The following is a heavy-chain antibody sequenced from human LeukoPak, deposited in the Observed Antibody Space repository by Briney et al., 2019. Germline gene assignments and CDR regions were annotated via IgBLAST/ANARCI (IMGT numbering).Heavy chain of an antibody. V-gene: IGHV5-51*01. D-gene: IGHD6-19*01. J-gene: IGHJ3*02. CDR2: IYPGDSDT. CDR3: ARRMVAVAGDPRENDAFDI. Sequence: GESLKISCKGSGYSFTSYWIGWVRQMPGKGLEWMGIIYPGDSDTRYSPSFQGQVTISADKSISTAYLQWSSLKASDTAMYYCARRMVAVAGDPRENDAFDIWGQGTMVTVSS. CDR1: GYSFTSYW.